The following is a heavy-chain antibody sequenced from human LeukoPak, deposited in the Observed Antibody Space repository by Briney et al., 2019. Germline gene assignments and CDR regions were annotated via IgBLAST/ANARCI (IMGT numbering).Heavy chain of an antibody. D-gene: IGHD2-15*01. CDR2: ISSSSDYI. CDR1: GFTFITYS. CDR3: ARPELPGWSVLSDF. J-gene: IGHJ4*02. V-gene: IGHV3-21*06. Sequence: GGSLRLSCVASGFTFITYSMNWVRQAPGKGLEWVSSISSSSDYIYYADSVKGRFTMSRDNGKNSLDLQMNSLRAEDTAVYYCARPELPGWSVLSDFWGQGTLVTVSS.